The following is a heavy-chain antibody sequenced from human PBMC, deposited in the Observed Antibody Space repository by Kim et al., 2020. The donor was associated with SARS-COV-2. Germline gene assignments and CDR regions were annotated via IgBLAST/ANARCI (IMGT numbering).Heavy chain of an antibody. Sequence: FQGRVTMTRDTSTSTVYMELSSLRSEDTAVYYCARDLGDILTGYYYGMDVWGQGTTVTVSS. D-gene: IGHD3-9*01. J-gene: IGHJ6*02. CDR3: ARDLGDILTGYYYGMDV. V-gene: IGHV1-46*01.